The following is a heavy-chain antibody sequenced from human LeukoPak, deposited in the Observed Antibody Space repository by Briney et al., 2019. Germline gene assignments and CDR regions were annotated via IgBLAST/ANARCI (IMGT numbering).Heavy chain of an antibody. CDR3: ARDGNPAARDYYYYYMDV. CDR1: GGSISSGGYY. V-gene: IGHV4-31*03. Sequence: PSQTLSLTCTVSGGSISSGGYYWSWIRQHPGKGLEWIGYIYYSGSTYYNPSLKSRVTISVDTSKNQFSLKLSSVTAADTAVYYCARDGNPAARDYYYYYMDVWGKGTTVTVSS. J-gene: IGHJ6*03. CDR2: IYYSGST. D-gene: IGHD2-2*01.